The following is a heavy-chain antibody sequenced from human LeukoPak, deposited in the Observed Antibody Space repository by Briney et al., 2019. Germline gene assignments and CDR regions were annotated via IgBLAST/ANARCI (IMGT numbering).Heavy chain of an antibody. CDR3: ANSGSYYSHFDY. J-gene: IGHJ4*02. D-gene: IGHD3-10*01. Sequence: GGSLRLSCAASGFTFSSYWMHWVRQAPGKGLVWVSRINSDGSSTSYADSVKGRFTISRDNAKNTLYLQMNSLRAEDTAVYYCANSGSYYSHFDYWGQGTLVTVSS. V-gene: IGHV3-74*01. CDR1: GFTFSSYW. CDR2: INSDGSST.